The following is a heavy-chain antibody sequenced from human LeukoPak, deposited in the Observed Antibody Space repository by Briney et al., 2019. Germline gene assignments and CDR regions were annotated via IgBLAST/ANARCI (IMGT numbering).Heavy chain of an antibody. CDR2: TNSDETTI. CDR1: GFTFSSYA. CDR3: IRALTGRDDY. Sequence: GGSLRLSCAASGFTFSSYAMHWVRQAPGKGLVWVSRTNSDETTIDYADSVKGRFTISRDNVKNTVYLQMNSLRAEDTAVYYCIRALTGRDDYWGQGTLVTVSS. D-gene: IGHD7-27*01. V-gene: IGHV3-74*01. J-gene: IGHJ4*02.